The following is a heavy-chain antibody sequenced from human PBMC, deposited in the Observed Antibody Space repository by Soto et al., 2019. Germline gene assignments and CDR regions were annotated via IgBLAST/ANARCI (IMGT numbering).Heavy chain of an antibody. CDR1: GDSSSSNSAA. CDR3: ARLGAVAGTIGAFDI. Sequence: QVQLQQSGPGLVKPSQPLSLTCAISGDSSSSNSAAWNWISQSPSRGLECLGGPSYRSKWYNDYAVSVKSRITINPDTSKNQFSLQLNSVTPEDTAVYYCARLGAVAGTIGAFDIWGQGTMVTVSS. V-gene: IGHV6-1*01. D-gene: IGHD6-19*01. CDR2: PSYRSKWYN. J-gene: IGHJ3*02.